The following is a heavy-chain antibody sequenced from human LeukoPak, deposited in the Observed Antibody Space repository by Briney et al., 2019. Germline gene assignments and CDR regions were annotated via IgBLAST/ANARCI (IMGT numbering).Heavy chain of an antibody. V-gene: IGHV3-48*03. CDR1: GFTFSNYE. J-gene: IGHJ4*02. Sequence: GGSLRLSCAASGFTFSNYEFNWVRQAPGKGLDWVSYISSSGRNIYYADSVKGRFTTSRDNAKNSLYLQMNSLRAEDTAVYYCARDLVQLWSKDFWGQGTLVTVSS. CDR2: ISSSGRNI. D-gene: IGHD5-18*01. CDR3: ARDLVQLWSKDF.